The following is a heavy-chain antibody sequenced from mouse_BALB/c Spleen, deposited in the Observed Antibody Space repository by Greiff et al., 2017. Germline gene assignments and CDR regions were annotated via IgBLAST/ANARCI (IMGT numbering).Heavy chain of an antibody. Sequence: EVKVVESGGGLVQPGGSLKLSCAASGFTFSSYTMSWVRQTPEKRLEWVAYISNGGGSTYYPDTVKGRFTISRDNAKNTLYLQMSSLKSEDTAMYYCARQDYYGSSGVDYRGQGTTLTVSS. V-gene: IGHV5-12-2*01. CDR3: ARQDYYGSSGVDY. CDR2: ISNGGGST. D-gene: IGHD1-1*01. CDR1: GFTFSSYT. J-gene: IGHJ2*01.